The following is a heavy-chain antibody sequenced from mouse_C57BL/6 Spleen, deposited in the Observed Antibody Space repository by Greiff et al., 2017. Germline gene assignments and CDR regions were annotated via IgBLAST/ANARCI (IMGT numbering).Heavy chain of an antibody. Sequence: EVQLQQSGPELVKPGASVKISCKASGYTFTDYYMNWVKQSHGKSLEWIGDINPNNGGTSYNQKFKGKATLTVDKSSSTAYMELRSLTSEDSAVYYCARTRDYDGSSWFAYWGQGTLVTVSA. D-gene: IGHD2-4*01. CDR3: ARTRDYDGSSWFAY. CDR2: INPNNGGT. CDR1: GYTFTDYY. V-gene: IGHV1-26*01. J-gene: IGHJ3*01.